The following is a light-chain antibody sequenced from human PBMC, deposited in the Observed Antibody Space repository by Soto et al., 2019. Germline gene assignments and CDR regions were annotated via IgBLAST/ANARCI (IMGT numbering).Light chain of an antibody. Sequence: QSVLTQPPSVSGAPGQRVTISCTGSSSNIGAGYDVHWYQQFPGTAPKLLIYDNNNRPSGVPDRFSGSKSGTSASLAITGLQAEDEAVYYCQSFESTLSGPVVGRGTQLTVL. CDR2: DNN. V-gene: IGLV1-40*01. CDR1: SSNIGAGYD. CDR3: QSFESTLSGPV. J-gene: IGLJ7*01.